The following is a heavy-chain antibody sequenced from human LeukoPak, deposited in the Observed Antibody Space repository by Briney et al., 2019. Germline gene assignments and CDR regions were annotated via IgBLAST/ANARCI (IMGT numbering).Heavy chain of an antibody. Sequence: GGSLRLSCAASGFTFSTYWMSWVRQAPGKGLEWVASIKYDGSEKYYVDSVKGRFTISRDNAKNSLHLQMSSLRAEDTAVYYCARGKSDIDFWGQGTLVTVSS. CDR3: ARGKSDIDF. CDR2: IKYDGSEK. D-gene: IGHD2-21*02. V-gene: IGHV3-7*01. CDR1: GFTFSTYW. J-gene: IGHJ4*02.